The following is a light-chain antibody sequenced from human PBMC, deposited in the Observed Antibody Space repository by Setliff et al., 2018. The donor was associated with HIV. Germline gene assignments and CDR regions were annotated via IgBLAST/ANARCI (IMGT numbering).Light chain of an antibody. CDR3: SSYTSSSTLV. CDR2: DVS. CDR1: SSDVGGYNY. Sequence: ASVSGSPGQSITISCTGTSSDVGGYNYVSWYQQHPGKAPKLMIYDVSNRPSGVSNRFSGSKSGNTASLTISGLQAEDEADYYCSSYTSSSTLVFGTGTKVTV. V-gene: IGLV2-14*03. J-gene: IGLJ1*01.